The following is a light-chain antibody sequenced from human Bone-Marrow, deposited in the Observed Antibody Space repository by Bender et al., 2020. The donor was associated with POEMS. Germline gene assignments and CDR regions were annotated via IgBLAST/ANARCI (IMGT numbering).Light chain of an antibody. Sequence: SYELIKPPSVSVSPGQTARITCSGDALPRQYVYWYQQKPGQVPVLVIYRDSDRPSGIPERFSGSTSGTTVTLTISGVQAEDEAEYYCQSADSSGTYVVFGGGTKLTVL. J-gene: IGLJ2*01. V-gene: IGLV3-25*03. CDR2: RDS. CDR1: ALPRQY. CDR3: QSADSSGTYVV.